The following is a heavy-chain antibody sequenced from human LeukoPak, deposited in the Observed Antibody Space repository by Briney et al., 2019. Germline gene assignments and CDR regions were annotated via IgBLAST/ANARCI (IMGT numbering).Heavy chain of an antibody. CDR2: IWRGGNHK. CDR1: GFTFGTHA. J-gene: IGHJ5*02. D-gene: IGHD6-19*01. CDR3: VIDPPDSGWAFWS. V-gene: IGHV3-33*01. Sequence: GGSLRLSCSPSGFTFGTHAMHWLRQAPGNGLEWLPLIWRGGNHKFYADSVKGRFSICRDDSRSDWSLQMDSLRVEDTALYYCVIDPPDSGWAFWSWGQGALVTVSS.